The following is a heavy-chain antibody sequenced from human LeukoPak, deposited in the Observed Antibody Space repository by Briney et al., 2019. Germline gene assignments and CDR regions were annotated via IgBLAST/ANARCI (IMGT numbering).Heavy chain of an antibody. Sequence: GGSLRLSCAAFGFTVSRNHMTWVRQAPGKGLEWVSIIYSGGSTYYADSVRGRFTTSRDSSQNALYLQMNGLRVEDTAVYYCVTLPTGDYWGQGTLVTVSS. CDR1: GFTVSRNH. CDR2: IYSGGST. J-gene: IGHJ4*02. CDR3: VTLPTGDY. V-gene: IGHV3-53*01. D-gene: IGHD2-15*01.